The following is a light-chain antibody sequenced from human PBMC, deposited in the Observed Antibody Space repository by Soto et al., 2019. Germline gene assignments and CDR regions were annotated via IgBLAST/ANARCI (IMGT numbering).Light chain of an antibody. CDR2: GAS. CDR3: QQYGSSYPWT. J-gene: IGKJ1*01. V-gene: IGKV3-20*01. Sequence: EIVLTQSPGTLSLSPGERATLSCRASQSVSNNYLAWYQQKPGQAPRLLIYGASFRATGIPARFSGRGSGTDFTLTIRRLEPEDFAVYYCQQYGSSYPWTFGQGTKVDIK. CDR1: QSVSNNY.